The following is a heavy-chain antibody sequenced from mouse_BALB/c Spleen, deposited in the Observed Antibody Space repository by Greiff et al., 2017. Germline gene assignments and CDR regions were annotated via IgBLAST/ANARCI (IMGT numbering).Heavy chain of an antibody. CDR2: IYPGNVNT. J-gene: IGHJ1*01. CDR1: GYTFTSYY. CDR3: ARPYGNFWYFDV. V-gene: IGHV1S56*01. D-gene: IGHD2-1*01. Sequence: QVHVKQSGPELVKPGASVRISCKASGYTFTSYYIHWVKQRPGQGLEWIGWIYPGNVNTKYNEKFKGKATLTADKSSSTAYMQLSSLTSEDSAVYFCARPYGNFWYFDVWGAGTTVTVSS.